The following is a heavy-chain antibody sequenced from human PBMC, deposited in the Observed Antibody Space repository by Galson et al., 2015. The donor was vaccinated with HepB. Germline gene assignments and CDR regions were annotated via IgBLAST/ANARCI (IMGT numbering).Heavy chain of an antibody. CDR1: GFTFSSYG. V-gene: IGHV3-30*18. D-gene: IGHD6-13*01. CDR3: AKGGRIAAAGRRGY. Sequence: SLRLSCAASGFTFSSYGMHWVRQAPGKGLEWVAVISYDGSNKYYADSVKGRFTISRDNSKNTLYLQMNSLRAEDTAVYYCAKGGRIAAAGRRGYWGQGTLVTVSS. J-gene: IGHJ4*02. CDR2: ISYDGSNK.